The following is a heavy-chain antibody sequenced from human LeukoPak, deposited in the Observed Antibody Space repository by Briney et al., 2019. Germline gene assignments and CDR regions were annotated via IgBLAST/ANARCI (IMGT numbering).Heavy chain of an antibody. CDR1: GGSIRSYY. J-gene: IGHJ4*02. V-gene: IGHV4-59*13. D-gene: IGHD2-2*01. Sequence: SETLSLTCTVSGGSIRSYYWCWIRQPPEKRLEWIGNIHYSGSTNYNPSLKSRVTISVDTSKNQFSLKLSSVTAADTAVYYCARGTYCSSTSCFGEFDYWGQGTLVTVSS. CDR2: IHYSGST. CDR3: ARGTYCSSTSCFGEFDY.